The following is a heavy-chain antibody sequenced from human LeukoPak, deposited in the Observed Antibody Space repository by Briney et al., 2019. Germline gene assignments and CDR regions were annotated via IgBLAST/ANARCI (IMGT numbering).Heavy chain of an antibody. CDR1: GFTFSSYA. Sequence: GGSLRLACAAYGFTFSSYAMHWVRQAPGKGLEWVAVISYDGSNKYYADSVKGRFTISRHNSKNTLYLQMNSLRAEDTAVYYCAGGSSSSAYPFDYWGQGTLVTVSS. J-gene: IGHJ4*02. V-gene: IGHV3-30-3*01. D-gene: IGHD6-6*01. CDR3: AGGSSSSAYPFDY. CDR2: ISYDGSNK.